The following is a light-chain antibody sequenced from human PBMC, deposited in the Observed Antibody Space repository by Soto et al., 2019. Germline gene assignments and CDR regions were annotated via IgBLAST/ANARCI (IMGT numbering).Light chain of an antibody. V-gene: IGKV3-20*01. Sequence: EIVLTQSPGTRSLSPGERATLSCRASQSVSSSYLAWYQQKPGQAPRLLIYGAFNRDTGIPDRFSGSGSGTDFTLTFSRLEPEDFAVYYCQQYGDSPATFGPGTKVDIK. J-gene: IGKJ3*01. CDR3: QQYGDSPAT. CDR1: QSVSSSY. CDR2: GAF.